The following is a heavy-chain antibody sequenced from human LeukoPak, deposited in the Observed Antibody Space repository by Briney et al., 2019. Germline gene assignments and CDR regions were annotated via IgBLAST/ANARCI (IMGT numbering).Heavy chain of an antibody. Sequence: ASETLSLTCTVSGGSISSYYWSWIRQPPGKGLEWIGYIYYSGSSNYNPSLKSRVTISVDTPKKQFSLKLSSVTAADTAVYYCVRHIKDTAACDFWGQGTLVTVSS. CDR3: VRHIKDTAACDF. CDR2: IYYSGSS. CDR1: GGSISSYY. V-gene: IGHV4-59*08. D-gene: IGHD5-18*01. J-gene: IGHJ4*02.